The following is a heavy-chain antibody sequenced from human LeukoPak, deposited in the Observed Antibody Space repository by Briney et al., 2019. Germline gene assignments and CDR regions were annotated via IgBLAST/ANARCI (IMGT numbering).Heavy chain of an antibody. CDR3: ARHVTQSMIVVETLDY. CDR1: GFSISSGYY. J-gene: IGHJ4*02. Sequence: PSGTLSLTCTVSGFSISSGYYWGWIRQPPGKGLEWIGEINHSGSTNYNPSLKSRVTISVDTSKNQFSLKLSSVTAADTAVYYCARHVTQSMIVVETLDYWGQGTLVTVSS. V-gene: IGHV4-38-2*02. D-gene: IGHD3-22*01. CDR2: INHSGST.